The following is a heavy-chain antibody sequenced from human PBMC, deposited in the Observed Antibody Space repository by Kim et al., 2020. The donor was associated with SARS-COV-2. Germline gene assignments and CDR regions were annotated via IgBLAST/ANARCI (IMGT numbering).Heavy chain of an antibody. V-gene: IGHV3-30*18. CDR2: ISYDGSKK. CDR3: AKEWGPYGGSSLGYFQH. J-gene: IGHJ1*01. Sequence: GGSLRLSCAASGFTFSSYGMHWVRQAPGKGLEWLAVISYDGSKKYYTDSVKGRFTISRDNSKNTLYLQVNSLRAEDTAIYYCAKEWGPYGGSSLGYFQHWGQGTLVTVSS. D-gene: IGHD2-15*01. CDR1: GFTFSSYG.